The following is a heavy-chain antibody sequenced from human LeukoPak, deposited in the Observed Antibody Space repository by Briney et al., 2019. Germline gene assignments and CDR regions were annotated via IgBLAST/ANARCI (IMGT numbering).Heavy chain of an antibody. CDR2: INPNSGGT. D-gene: IGHD5-18*01. Sequence: ASVKVSCKASGYTFTGYYMHWVRQAPGQGLEWMGWINPNSGGTNYAQKFQGRVTMTRDTSISTAYMELSRLRSDDTAVYYCASGAQLWLPPRIYYFDYWGQGTLVTVSS. CDR3: ASGAQLWLPPRIYYFDY. V-gene: IGHV1-2*02. J-gene: IGHJ4*02. CDR1: GYTFTGYY.